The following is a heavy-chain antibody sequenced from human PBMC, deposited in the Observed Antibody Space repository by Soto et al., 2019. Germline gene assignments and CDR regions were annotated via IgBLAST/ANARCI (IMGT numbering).Heavy chain of an antibody. CDR3: ARVGSGWYSNNGDYYYYGMDV. V-gene: IGHV1-69*13. CDR2: IIPIFGTA. CDR1: GGTFSSYA. D-gene: IGHD6-19*01. Sequence: SVKVSCNASGGTFSSYAISWVRQAPGQGLEWIGGIIPIFGTANYAQKFQGRVTITADESTSTAYMELSSLRSEDTAVYYCARVGSGWYSNNGDYYYYGMDVWGQGTTVTVSS. J-gene: IGHJ6*02.